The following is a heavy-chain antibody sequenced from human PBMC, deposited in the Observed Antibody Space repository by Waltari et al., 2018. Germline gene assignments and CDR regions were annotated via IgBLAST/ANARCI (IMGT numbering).Heavy chain of an antibody. V-gene: IGHV3-7*01. CDR1: GFTFSSYW. Sequence: EVQLVESGGGLVQPGGSLRLSCAASGFTFSSYWMSWVRQAPGKGLEWVANIKQDGSEKYYVDSVKGRFTISRDNAKNSLYLKMNSRRAEDTAVYYCARGGARQNYYYYYYMDVWGKGTTVTISS. D-gene: IGHD3-16*01. CDR2: IKQDGSEK. J-gene: IGHJ6*03. CDR3: ARGGARQNYYYYYYMDV.